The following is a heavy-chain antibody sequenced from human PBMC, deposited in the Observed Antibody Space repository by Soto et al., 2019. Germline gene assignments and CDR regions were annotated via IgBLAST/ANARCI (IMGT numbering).Heavy chain of an antibody. J-gene: IGHJ4*02. Sequence: PGGSLRPSCAASGFTFSSYSMNWVRQAPGKGLEWVAVISSDGSNKYYADSVKGRFTISRDNSKNTLYLQMNSLRIEDTAVYYCTKDRATHSIYWGQGTLVTVSS. CDR2: ISSDGSNK. D-gene: IGHD2-21*01. CDR3: TKDRATHSIY. CDR1: GFTFSSYS. V-gene: IGHV3-30*18.